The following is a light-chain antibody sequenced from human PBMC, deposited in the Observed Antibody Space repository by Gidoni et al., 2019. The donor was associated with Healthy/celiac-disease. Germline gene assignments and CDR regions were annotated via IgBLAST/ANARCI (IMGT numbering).Light chain of an antibody. CDR2: DAS. J-gene: IGKJ4*01. Sequence: DIQIPQSPSTLSASVGDRVTITCRASQSISSWLAWYQQKPGKAPKLLIYDASSLESGVPSRFSGSGSGTEFTLTISSLQPDDFATYYCQQYNSYPLTFGGGTKVEIK. V-gene: IGKV1-5*01. CDR3: QQYNSYPLT. CDR1: QSISSW.